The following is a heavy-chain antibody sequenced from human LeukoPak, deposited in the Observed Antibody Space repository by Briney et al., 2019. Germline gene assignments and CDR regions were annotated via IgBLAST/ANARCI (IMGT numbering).Heavy chain of an antibody. J-gene: IGHJ6*03. CDR2: IIPIFGTA. D-gene: IGHD3-10*01. V-gene: IGHV1-69*05. CDR1: GGTFNSYA. Sequence: GSSVKVSCKASGGTFNSYAISWVRQAPGQGLEWMGGIIPIFGTANYAQKFQGRVTITTDESTSTAYMELSSLRSEDTAVYYCARVWAYYYYMDVWGKGTTVTVSS. CDR3: ARVWAYYYYMDV.